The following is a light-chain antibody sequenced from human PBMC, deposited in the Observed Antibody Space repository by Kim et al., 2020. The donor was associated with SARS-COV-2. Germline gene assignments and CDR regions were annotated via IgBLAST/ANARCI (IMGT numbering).Light chain of an antibody. Sequence: LFPGERATLSCRASERVTGTYLAWYQQKPGQAPRLLISDASSRAAGMPDRFSGYGYGTDFTLTISRLEPGDSAVYYCQQYGDSPKTFGQGTKVEI. CDR2: DAS. CDR3: QQYGDSPKT. J-gene: IGKJ1*01. CDR1: ERVTGTY. V-gene: IGKV3-20*01.